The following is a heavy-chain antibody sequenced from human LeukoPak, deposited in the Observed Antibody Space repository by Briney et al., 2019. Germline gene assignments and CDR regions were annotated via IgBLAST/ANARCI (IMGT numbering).Heavy chain of an antibody. J-gene: IGHJ4*02. CDR2: INHSGST. CDR3: ARGYDSGSYYRH. V-gene: IGHV4-34*01. CDR1: GGSFSGYY. D-gene: IGHD3-10*01. Sequence: SETLSLTCGVYGGSFSGYYWSWIRQPPGKGLEWIGEINHSGSTNYNPSLKSRVTISVDTSKNLFSLRLSFVTAADTAVYYCARGYDSGSYYRHWGQGTLDTVSS.